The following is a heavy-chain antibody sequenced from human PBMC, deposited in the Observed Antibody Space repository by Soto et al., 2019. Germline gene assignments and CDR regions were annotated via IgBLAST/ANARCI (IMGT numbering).Heavy chain of an antibody. CDR1: GFTFSDHY. CDR2: IRKKANSYTT. Sequence: EVQLVESGGGLVQPGGSLRLSCAASGFTFSDHYMDWVRQPPGKGLEWVGRIRKKANSYTTEYAASVKGRFTISRDDSKNSPYLQMNSLKTEDTAVYYCARVVIVATSYYFDYWGQGTLVTVSS. V-gene: IGHV3-72*01. J-gene: IGHJ4*02. CDR3: ARVVIVATSYYFDY. D-gene: IGHD5-12*01.